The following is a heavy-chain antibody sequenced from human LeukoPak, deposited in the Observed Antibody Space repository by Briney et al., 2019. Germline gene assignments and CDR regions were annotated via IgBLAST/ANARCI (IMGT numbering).Heavy chain of an antibody. Sequence: GGSLRLSCAASGLTFRAYGMNWVRQAPGKGLEWISFVSASGFAVHYGDSVKGRFTISRDNAKNSLYLQMDNLRDDDTALYYCARDYDYGGNSAFDIWGQGTMVTVSS. CDR1: GLTFRAYG. D-gene: IGHD4-23*01. CDR2: VSASGFAV. CDR3: ARDYDYGGNSAFDI. V-gene: IGHV3-48*02. J-gene: IGHJ3*02.